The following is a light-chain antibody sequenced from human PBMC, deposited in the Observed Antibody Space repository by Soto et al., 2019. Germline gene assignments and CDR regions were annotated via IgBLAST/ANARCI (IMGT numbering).Light chain of an antibody. J-gene: IGLJ3*02. Sequence: QSVLTQPPSVSEAPRQRVTISCSGTSSNIGKNAVNWYQHLPGKAPKLLIYYDDLQPSGVSDRFSGSKSNTSASLAISGLQSDDEGDYYCASWDDSLNVVLFGGGTKVTVL. CDR3: ASWDDSLNVVL. V-gene: IGLV1-36*01. CDR1: SSNIGKNA. CDR2: YDD.